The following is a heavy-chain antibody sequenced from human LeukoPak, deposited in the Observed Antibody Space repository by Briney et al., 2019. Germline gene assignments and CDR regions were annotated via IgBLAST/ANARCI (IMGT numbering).Heavy chain of an antibody. CDR3: ARSSYYDFWSGYYGYLDY. CDR1: GFTFSSYW. V-gene: IGHV3-7*03. D-gene: IGHD3-3*01. J-gene: IGHJ4*02. Sequence: GGSLRLSCAASGFTFSSYWMSWVRQAPGKGLEWVANIKQDGSEKYYVDSVKGRFTISRDNAKNSLYLQMNSLRAEDTAVYYYARSSYYDFWSGYYGYLDYWGQGTLVTVSS. CDR2: IKQDGSEK.